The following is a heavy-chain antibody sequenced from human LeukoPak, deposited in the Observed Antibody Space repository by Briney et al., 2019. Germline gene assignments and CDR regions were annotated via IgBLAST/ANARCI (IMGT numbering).Heavy chain of an antibody. J-gene: IGHJ4*02. Sequence: SGTLSLTCTVSGGSITGYYWSWIRQPPGKGLECIGYIYYTGTTIYNPSLKSRVTISVDTSNNQFSLKLSSATAADTAVYYCARVAAVAGTYYFDYWGQGTLVTVSS. CDR1: GGSITGYY. V-gene: IGHV4-59*01. D-gene: IGHD6-19*01. CDR3: ARVAAVAGTYYFDY. CDR2: IYYTGTT.